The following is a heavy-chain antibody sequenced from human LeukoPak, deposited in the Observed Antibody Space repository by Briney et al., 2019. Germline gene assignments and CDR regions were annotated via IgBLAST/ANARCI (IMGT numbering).Heavy chain of an antibody. CDR1: GFTFSNAW. Sequence: PGGSLRLSCEASGFTFSNAWMTWVRQPPGKGLEWIGEINHSGSTNYNPSLKSRVTISVDTSKNQFSLKLSSVTAADTAVYYCARDHYDSTSRYYYYMDVWGKGTTVTVSS. V-gene: IGHV4-4*02. CDR3: ARDHYDSTSRYYYYMDV. D-gene: IGHD3-22*01. CDR2: INHSGST. J-gene: IGHJ6*03.